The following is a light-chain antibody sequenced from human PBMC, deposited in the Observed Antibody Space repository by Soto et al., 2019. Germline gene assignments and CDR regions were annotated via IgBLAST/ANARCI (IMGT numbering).Light chain of an antibody. CDR3: SSYTTISTLYV. V-gene: IGLV2-14*01. CDR1: STDVGGYKY. CDR2: EVS. Sequence: QSVLTQPASVSGSPGQSITISCTGTSTDVGGYKYVSWYQQYPGKAPKLMIYEVSNRPSGVSNRFSGSKSGNTASLTISGLQAEDEADYYCSSYTTISTLYVFGTGTKVTVL. J-gene: IGLJ1*01.